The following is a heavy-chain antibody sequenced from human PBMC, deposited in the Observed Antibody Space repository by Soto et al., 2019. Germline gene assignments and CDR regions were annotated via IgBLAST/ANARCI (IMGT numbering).Heavy chain of an antibody. CDR1: GGTFXSYA. CDR3: ASSPMQLGVTWFDP. Sequence: GASVKVSCKASGGTFXSYAISWVRQAPGQGLEWMGGIIPIFGTANYAQKFQGRVTITADESTSTAYMELSSLRSEDTAVYYCASSPMQLGVTWFDPWGQGTLVTVSS. V-gene: IGHV1-69*13. CDR2: IIPIFGTA. D-gene: IGHD6-13*01. J-gene: IGHJ5*02.